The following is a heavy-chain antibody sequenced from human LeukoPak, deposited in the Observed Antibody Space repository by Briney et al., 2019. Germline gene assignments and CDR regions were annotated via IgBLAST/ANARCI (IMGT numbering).Heavy chain of an antibody. CDR2: INAGGSST. CDR1: GFTFSSYG. V-gene: IGHV3-23*01. J-gene: IGHJ5*02. CDR3: TSPQSPRGTVAGTGGWFDP. D-gene: IGHD6-19*01. Sequence: GGSLRLSCAASGFTFSSYGISWVRQAPGKGLEWASHINAGGSSTYYTGSVKGRFTISRDNSKNTVYLQMNSLKTEDTAVYYCTSPQSPRGTVAGTGGWFDPWGQGTLVTVSS.